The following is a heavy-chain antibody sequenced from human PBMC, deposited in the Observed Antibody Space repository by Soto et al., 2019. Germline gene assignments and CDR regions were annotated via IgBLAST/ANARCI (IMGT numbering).Heavy chain of an antibody. CDR1: GFTFSSYA. CDR2: ISYDGSNK. D-gene: IGHD6-6*01. V-gene: IGHV3-30-3*01. CDR3: ARDSEYSSSPS. J-gene: IGHJ5*02. Sequence: GGSLRLSCAASGFTFSSYAMHWVRQAPGKGLEWVAVISYDGSNKYYADSVKGRFTISRDNSKNTLYLQMNSLRAEDTAVYYCARDSEYSSSPSLGQGTLVTVS.